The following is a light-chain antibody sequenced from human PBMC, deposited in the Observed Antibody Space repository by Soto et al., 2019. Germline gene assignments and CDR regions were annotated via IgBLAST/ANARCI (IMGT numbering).Light chain of an antibody. Sequence: AIQMTQSPSSLAASVGDRVTITCRASQGIRNELSWFQQRPGNAPTLLISAASRLQSVVPSRFSGRGSGTDFTLTISSLQPEDVAAYYCLQDYDYPRTFGQGTKVEIK. J-gene: IGKJ1*01. CDR3: LQDYDYPRT. V-gene: IGKV1-6*01. CDR1: QGIRNE. CDR2: AAS.